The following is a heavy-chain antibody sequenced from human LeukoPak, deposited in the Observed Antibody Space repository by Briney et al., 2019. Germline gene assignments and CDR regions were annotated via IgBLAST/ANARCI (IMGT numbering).Heavy chain of an antibody. Sequence: GGSLRLSCAASGFTFSTYWMHWVRQAPGKGLVWVSRINGDGSSSTYADAVKGRFTISRDNAKNSLYLQMNSLRAEDMAVYYCARGHVWFDPWGQGTLVTVSS. V-gene: IGHV3-74*01. CDR2: INGDGSSS. CDR1: GFTFSTYW. J-gene: IGHJ5*02. CDR3: ARGHVWFDP.